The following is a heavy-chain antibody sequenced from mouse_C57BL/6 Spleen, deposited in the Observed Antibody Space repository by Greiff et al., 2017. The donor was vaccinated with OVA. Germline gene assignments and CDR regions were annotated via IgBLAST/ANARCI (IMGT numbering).Heavy chain of an antibody. CDR3: ARALGYYFDY. CDR1: GFTFSSYA. Sequence: EVQLQESGGGLVKPGGSLKLSCAASGFTFSSYAMSWVRQTPEKRLEWVATISDGGSYTYYPDNVKGRFTISRDNAKNNLYLQMSHLKSEDTAMYYCARALGYYFDYWGQGTTLTVSS. V-gene: IGHV5-4*01. J-gene: IGHJ2*01. D-gene: IGHD4-1*01. CDR2: ISDGGSYT.